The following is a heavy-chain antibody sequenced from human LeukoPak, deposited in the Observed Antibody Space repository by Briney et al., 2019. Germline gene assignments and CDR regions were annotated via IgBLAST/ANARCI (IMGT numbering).Heavy chain of an antibody. V-gene: IGHV4-39*01. CDR2: IFYSGST. CDR3: ARHGARAFDI. J-gene: IGHJ3*02. CDR1: GGSVSSSHY. D-gene: IGHD1-26*01. Sequence: SETLSLTCTVSGGSVSSSHYWGWIRQPPGKGLEWIGSIFYSGSTNYNPSLKSRVTISVDTSKNQFSLKLSSVTAADTAVYYCARHGARAFDIWGQGTMVTVSS.